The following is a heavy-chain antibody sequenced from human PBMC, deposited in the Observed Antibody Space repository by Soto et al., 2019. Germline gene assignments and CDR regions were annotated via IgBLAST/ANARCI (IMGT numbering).Heavy chain of an antibody. CDR3: ARGPTPSWSSYRFSYFGS. Sequence: PSETLSLTCTVSGASISSAAYYWSWIRQRPGEGLEWIGFISYSGTSSHSPSPKSRLLLSVDTSKNPFSLELSFVTDADTAVYYCARGPTPSWSSYRFSYFGSWRQRTLVTASS. CDR2: ISYSGTS. V-gene: IGHV4-31*03. D-gene: IGHD3-3*01. J-gene: IGHJ4*02. CDR1: GASISSAAYY.